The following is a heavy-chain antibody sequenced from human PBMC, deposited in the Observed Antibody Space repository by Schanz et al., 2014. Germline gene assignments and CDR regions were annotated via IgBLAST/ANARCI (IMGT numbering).Heavy chain of an antibody. J-gene: IGHJ6*02. V-gene: IGHV3-30*18. CDR3: AKDDTQVNGMDV. CDR2: ISYDGRHK. Sequence: QVQLVESGGGVVQPGRSLRLSCAASGFTFSGYGMHWVRQAPGKGLEWAAIISYDGRHKNYADSVKGRFTISRDNSKNTLHLQMNSLRVEDTAVSYCAKDDTQVNGMDVWGQGTTVTVSS. CDR1: GFTFSGYG.